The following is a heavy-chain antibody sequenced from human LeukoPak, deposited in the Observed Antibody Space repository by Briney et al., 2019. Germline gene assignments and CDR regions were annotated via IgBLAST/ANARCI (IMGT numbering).Heavy chain of an antibody. D-gene: IGHD3-16*01. CDR1: GFSFSDYD. CDR2: ISGRS. CDR3: GRAFPPLRTSSAGDL. J-gene: IGHJ1*01. Sequence: GGSLRLSCSASGFSFSDYDMNWVRQAPGKGLEWVSAISGRSNGESVEGRFTISRDNAKNSLYLQLDSLGVEDTAVYYCGRAFPPLRTSSAGDLWGQGTLVTVSS. V-gene: IGHV3-69-1*02.